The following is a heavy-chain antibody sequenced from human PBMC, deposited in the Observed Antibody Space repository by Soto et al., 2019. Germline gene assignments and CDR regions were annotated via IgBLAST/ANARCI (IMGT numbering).Heavy chain of an antibody. J-gene: IGHJ6*03. D-gene: IGHD3-9*01. CDR2: IYYSGST. CDR3: AREARYFDASEYYYYYMDV. CDR1: GGSISSGGYY. Sequence: QVQLQESGPGLVKPSQTLSLTCTVSGGSISSGGYYWSWIRQHPGKGLEWIGYIYYSGSTYYNPSRKSRVTISVDTSKNQFSLKLSSVTAADTAVYYCAREARYFDASEYYYYYMDVWGKGTTVTVSS. V-gene: IGHV4-31*03.